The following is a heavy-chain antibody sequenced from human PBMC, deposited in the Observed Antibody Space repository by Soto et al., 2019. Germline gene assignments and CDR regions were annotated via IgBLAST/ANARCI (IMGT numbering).Heavy chain of an antibody. D-gene: IGHD6-13*01. CDR2: IYYSGST. V-gene: IGHV4-59*01. Sequence: SETLSLTCTVSGGSISSYYWSWIRQPPGKGLEWIGYIYYSGSTNYNPSLKSRVTISVDTSKNQFSLKLSSVTAADTAVYYCARVVSAAAGPGTLTYYFDYWGQGTLVTVSS. CDR1: GGSISSYY. CDR3: ARVVSAAAGPGTLTYYFDY. J-gene: IGHJ4*02.